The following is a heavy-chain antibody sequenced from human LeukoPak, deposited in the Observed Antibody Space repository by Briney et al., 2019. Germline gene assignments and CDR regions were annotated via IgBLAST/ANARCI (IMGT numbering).Heavy chain of an antibody. CDR3: ARGGGPFSFDY. CDR2: ISSSSSYI. CDR1: GFTFTSYS. Sequence: GGSLRCSSEGSGFTFTSYSVNWVRQAPGKGLEWVSSISSSSSYIYYADSVKGPFTISRDNAKNSLYLQTNSLRAEDNAVYYCARGGGPFSFDYWGQGTLVTVSS. D-gene: IGHD3-16*01. V-gene: IGHV3-21*01. J-gene: IGHJ4*02.